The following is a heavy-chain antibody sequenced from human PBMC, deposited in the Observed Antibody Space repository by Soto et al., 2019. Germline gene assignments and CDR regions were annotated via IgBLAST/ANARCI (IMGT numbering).Heavy chain of an antibody. CDR1: GGSFSGYY. Sequence: SETLSLTCAVYGGSFSGYYWSWIRQPPGKGLEWIGEINHSGSTNYNPSLKSRVTISVDTSKNQFSLKLSSVTAADTAVYYCARGDQEGDYYPQYYYYYYMDVWGKGTTVTVSS. V-gene: IGHV4-34*01. J-gene: IGHJ6*03. CDR3: ARGDQEGDYYPQYYYYYYMDV. D-gene: IGHD2-21*02. CDR2: INHSGST.